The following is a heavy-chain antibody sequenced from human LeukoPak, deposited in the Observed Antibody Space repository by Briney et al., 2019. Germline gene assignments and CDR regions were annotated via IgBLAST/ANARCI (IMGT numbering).Heavy chain of an antibody. V-gene: IGHV3-23*01. CDR1: GFTFSSYA. CDR3: AKEQYSSSWEATH. D-gene: IGHD6-13*01. CDR2: ISGGGGST. Sequence: GGSLRPSCAASGFTFSSYAMSWVRRAPGKGLEWVSAISGGGGSTYYADSVKGRFTISRDNSKNTLYLQMNSLRAEDTVVYYCAKEQYSSSWEATHWGQGTLVTVSS. J-gene: IGHJ1*01.